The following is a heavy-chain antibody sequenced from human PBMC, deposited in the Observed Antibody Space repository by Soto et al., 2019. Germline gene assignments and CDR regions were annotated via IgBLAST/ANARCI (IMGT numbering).Heavy chain of an antibody. D-gene: IGHD5-18*01. CDR2: ISYDGSNK. CDR3: AKESRGYSYGSEGY. Sequence: QVQLVESGGGVVQPGRSLRLSCAASGFTFSSYGMHWVRQAPGKGLEWVAVISYDGSNKYYADSVKGRFTISRDNSKNTLYLKMNSLRAEDTAVYYCAKESRGYSYGSEGYWGQGTLVTVSS. CDR1: GFTFSSYG. J-gene: IGHJ4*02. V-gene: IGHV3-30*18.